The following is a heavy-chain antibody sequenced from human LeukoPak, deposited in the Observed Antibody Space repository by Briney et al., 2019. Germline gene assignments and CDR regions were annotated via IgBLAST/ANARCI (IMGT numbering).Heavy chain of an antibody. Sequence: GGSLRLSCAASGFTFNTYAMSWVRQAPGKGLEWVSAISGSGGSTYYADSVKGRFTISRGNSKNTLYLQIHSLRAEDTAVYYCAKGKGSSSSSIDWWGQGTLVTVSS. D-gene: IGHD2-15*01. J-gene: IGHJ4*02. CDR2: ISGSGGST. CDR1: GFTFNTYA. V-gene: IGHV3-23*01. CDR3: AKGKGSSSSSIDW.